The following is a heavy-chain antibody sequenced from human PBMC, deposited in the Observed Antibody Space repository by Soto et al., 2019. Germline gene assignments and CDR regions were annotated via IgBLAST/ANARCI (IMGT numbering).Heavy chain of an antibody. CDR2: ISVSGNNA. CDR1: GFAFSTFA. V-gene: IGHV3-23*01. D-gene: IGHD3-22*01. CDR3: ARDQLRPGILYSLGVLLPEYGL. J-gene: IGHJ4*02. Sequence: GGSLRLSCAASGFAFSTFAMTWVRQAPGQGLEWVAAISVSGNNAYYADSVKGRFTISRDNSQNSVFLQMSSLRADDTAVYYCARDQLRPGILYSLGVLLPEYGLWGQGTLVTAPQ.